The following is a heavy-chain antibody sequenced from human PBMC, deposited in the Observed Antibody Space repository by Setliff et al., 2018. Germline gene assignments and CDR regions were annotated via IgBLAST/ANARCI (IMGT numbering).Heavy chain of an antibody. D-gene: IGHD3-3*01. CDR2: IRTKANSYAT. V-gene: IGHV3-73*01. J-gene: IGHJ3*01. CDR3: VRHMTYYDFWRGYYSTSDAFHV. Sequence: GESLKISCAASGFTFSDSAMHWVRQASGKGLEWVGRIRTKANSYATAYATSVQDRFTISRHDSESTTYLQMNGLKTEDTAVYYCVRHMTYYDFWRGYYSTSDAFHVWGQGTMVTVSS. CDR1: GFTFSDSA.